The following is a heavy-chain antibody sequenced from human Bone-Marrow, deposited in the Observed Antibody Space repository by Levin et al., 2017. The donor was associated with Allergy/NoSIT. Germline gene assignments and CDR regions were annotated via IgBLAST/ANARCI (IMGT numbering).Heavy chain of an antibody. V-gene: IGHV1-69*13. CDR3: ARFRVKMATIDAFDI. CDR1: GGTFSNYA. CDR2: ILPMFAPA. Sequence: SVKVSCKASGGTFSNYAIHWVRQAPGQGLEWMGGILPMFAPADYAQKFRDRVTVTADESTNTTFLELSSLRSEDTAVYYCARFRVKMATIDAFDIWGQGTMVTVSS. J-gene: IGHJ3*02. D-gene: IGHD5-24*01.